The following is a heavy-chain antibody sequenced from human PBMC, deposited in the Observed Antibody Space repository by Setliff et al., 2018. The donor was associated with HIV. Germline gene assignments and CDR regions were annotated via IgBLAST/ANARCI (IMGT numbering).Heavy chain of an antibody. CDR1: GGSITSGDYH. Sequence: SETLSLTCTVSGGSITSGDYHWSWIRQPPGKGLEWIGYIYYTGSTYYNPSLKGRVTISIDSSKSQISLNVTSVTAADTAVYYCTRRDVSPLWFGQFDYWGQGILVTVSS. CDR2: IYYTGST. V-gene: IGHV4-30-4*08. D-gene: IGHD3-10*01. CDR3: TRRDVSPLWFGQFDY. J-gene: IGHJ4*02.